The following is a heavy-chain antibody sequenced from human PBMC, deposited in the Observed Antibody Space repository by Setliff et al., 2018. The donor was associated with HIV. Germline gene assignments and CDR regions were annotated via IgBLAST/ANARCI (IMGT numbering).Heavy chain of an antibody. V-gene: IGHV4-39*01. CDR2: IYYSGST. D-gene: IGHD2-21*02. J-gene: IGHJ4*02. CDR3: ARHAALDCGDDCYTLSYFDS. Sequence: SETLSLTCTVSEDSFSTYFWAWVRQFPGKGLEWIGSIYYSGSTHYNPSLKSRVSISVDTSRNQISLNLRSVTAADTAVYYCARHAALDCGDDCYTLSYFDSWGQGTLVTVSS. CDR1: EDSFSTYF.